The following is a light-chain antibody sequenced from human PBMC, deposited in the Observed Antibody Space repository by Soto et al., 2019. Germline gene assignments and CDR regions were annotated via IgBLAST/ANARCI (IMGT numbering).Light chain of an antibody. CDR3: QQRSNSPET. V-gene: IGKV3-11*01. J-gene: IGKJ1*01. Sequence: TQSPSSLSASVGDRVTIPCRASQGISSWLAWYQQKPGQAPRILIYDASNRATGIPARFSGSGSGTDFTLTISSLEPEDFAVYYCQQRSNSPETFGQGTKVDIK. CDR1: QGISSW. CDR2: DAS.